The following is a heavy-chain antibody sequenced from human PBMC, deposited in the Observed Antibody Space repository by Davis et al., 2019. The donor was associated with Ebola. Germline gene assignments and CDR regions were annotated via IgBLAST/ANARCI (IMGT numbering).Heavy chain of an antibody. J-gene: IGHJ6*02. CDR3: ARLLGGYYYGSGSYYYYGMDV. V-gene: IGHV5-10-1*01. CDR1: GYSFTSYW. D-gene: IGHD3-10*01. CDR2: IDPSDSYT. Sequence: GESLKISCKGSGYSFTSYWISWVRQMPGKGLDWMGRIDPSDSYTNYSPSFQGHVTISADKSISTAYLQWSSLKASDTAMYYCARLLGGYYYGSGSYYYYGMDVWGQGTTVTVSS.